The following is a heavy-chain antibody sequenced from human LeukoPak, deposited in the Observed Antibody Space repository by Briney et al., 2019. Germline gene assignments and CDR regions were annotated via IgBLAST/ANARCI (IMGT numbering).Heavy chain of an antibody. CDR3: ARGASSYYDSSDYFDY. J-gene: IGHJ4*02. D-gene: IGHD3-22*01. V-gene: IGHV1-18*01. Sequence: ASVKVSCKASGYTFTSYDINWVRQAPGQGPEWMGWISVYNGNTNYAQKLQGRVTMTTDTSTSTAYMELRSLRSDDTAVYYCARGASSYYDSSDYFDYWGQGTLVTVSS. CDR2: ISVYNGNT. CDR1: GYTFTSYD.